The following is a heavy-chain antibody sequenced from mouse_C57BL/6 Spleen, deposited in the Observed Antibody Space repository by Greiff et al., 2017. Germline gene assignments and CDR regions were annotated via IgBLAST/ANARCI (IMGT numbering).Heavy chain of an antibody. Sequence: QVQLKQSGPELVKPGASVKISCKASGYAFSSSWMNWVKQRPGKGLEWIGRIYPGDGDTNYNGKFKGKATLTADKSSSTAYMQLSSLTSEDSAVYFCARKGGSSPLDYWGQGTTLTVSS. CDR2: IYPGDGDT. CDR3: ARKGGSSPLDY. D-gene: IGHD1-1*01. V-gene: IGHV1-82*01. CDR1: GYAFSSSW. J-gene: IGHJ2*01.